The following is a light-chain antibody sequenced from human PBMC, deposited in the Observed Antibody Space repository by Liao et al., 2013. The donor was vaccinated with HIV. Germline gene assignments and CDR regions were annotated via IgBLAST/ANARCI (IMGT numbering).Light chain of an antibody. CDR1: KLGDKY. CDR3: QAWDSSTVV. J-gene: IGLJ3*02. CDR2: QDT. Sequence: SYELTQPPSVSVSPGQTVSITCSGDKLGDKYACWYEQKPGQSPVLVIYQDTKRRSGIPERFSGSNSGNTATLAISGTQAMDEADFYCQAWDSSTVVFGGGTKLTVL. V-gene: IGLV3-1*01.